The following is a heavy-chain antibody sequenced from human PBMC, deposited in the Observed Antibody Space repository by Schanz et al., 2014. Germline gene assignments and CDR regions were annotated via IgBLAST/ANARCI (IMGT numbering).Heavy chain of an antibody. J-gene: IGHJ4*02. CDR1: GFTFSSYW. CDR2: IHSGGEKT. Sequence: VQLVESGGGLVQPGGSLRLSCAASGFTFSSYWMHWVRQAPGKGLEWLSAIHSGGEKTYYADSVMGRFTISRDTSKNTLYLQMNSLRGDDTAVYFCAKSYDTSGYSGFDYWGQGTLVTVSS. CDR3: AKSYDTSGYSGFDY. V-gene: IGHV3-NL1*01. D-gene: IGHD3-22*01.